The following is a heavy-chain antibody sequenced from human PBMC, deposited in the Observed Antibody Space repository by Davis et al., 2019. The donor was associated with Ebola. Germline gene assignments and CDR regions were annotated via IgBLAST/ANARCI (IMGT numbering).Heavy chain of an antibody. D-gene: IGHD5-18*01. V-gene: IGHV4-4*02. CDR3: ARVSYGYFWYFDL. Sequence: MPSETLSLTCAVSGGSISSSNWWSWVRQPPGKGLEWIGEIYHSGSTNYNPSLKSRVTISVDKSKNQFSLKLSSVTAADTAVYYCARVSYGYFWYFDLWGRGTLVTVSS. CDR1: GGSISSSNW. J-gene: IGHJ2*01. CDR2: IYHSGST.